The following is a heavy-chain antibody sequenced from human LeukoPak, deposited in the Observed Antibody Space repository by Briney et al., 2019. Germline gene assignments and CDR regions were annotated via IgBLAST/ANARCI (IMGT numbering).Heavy chain of an antibody. Sequence: GESLKTSCKGSGYSFTSYWIGWVRQIPGKGLEWMGIIYPVDSDTRYSPSFQGQVTISADKSISTAYLQWSSLKASDTAMYYCARGERHSMVASPIHFDYWGQGTLVTVSS. CDR1: GYSFTSYW. J-gene: IGHJ4*02. CDR2: IYPVDSDT. V-gene: IGHV5-51*01. D-gene: IGHD4/OR15-4a*01. CDR3: ARGERHSMVASPIHFDY.